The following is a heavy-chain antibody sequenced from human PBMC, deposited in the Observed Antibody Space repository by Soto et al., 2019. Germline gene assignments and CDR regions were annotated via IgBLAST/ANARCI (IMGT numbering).Heavy chain of an antibody. CDR3: ARVYGDYLDY. CDR1: GGSFSGYY. D-gene: IGHD4-17*01. J-gene: IGHJ4*02. CDR2: IYYSGST. Sequence: PSETLSLTCAVYGGSFSGYYCSWIRQPPGKGLEWIGDIYYSGSTNYNPSLKSRVTISVDTSKNQFSLKLSSVTAADTAVYYCARVYGDYLDYWGQGTLVTVSS. V-gene: IGHV4-59*01.